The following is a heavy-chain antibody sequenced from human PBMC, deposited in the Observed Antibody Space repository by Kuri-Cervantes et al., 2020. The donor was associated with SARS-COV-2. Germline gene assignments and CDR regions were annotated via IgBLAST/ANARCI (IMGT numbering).Heavy chain of an antibody. V-gene: IGHV1-3*01. D-gene: IGHD3-10*01. Sequence: ASVKVSCKSSGLTFVNYAMHWVRQAPGQRLEWMGWINAGNGDTKISQKFQGRVTITRDIFADTAYMDLSSLRSEDTAVYYCAMYFYGSGNYHDTLDKWGQGTRGTASS. J-gene: IGHJ4*02. CDR1: GLTFVNYA. CDR3: AMYFYGSGNYHDTLDK. CDR2: INAGNGDT.